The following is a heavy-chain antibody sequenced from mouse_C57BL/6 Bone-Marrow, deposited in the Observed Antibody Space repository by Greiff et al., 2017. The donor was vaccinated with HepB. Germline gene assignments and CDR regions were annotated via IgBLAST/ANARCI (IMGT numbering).Heavy chain of an antibody. D-gene: IGHD1-1*01. CDR2: INYDGSST. V-gene: IGHV5-16*01. J-gene: IGHJ1*03. CDR3: ARDKDYGSSPHWYFDV. CDR1: GFTFSDYY. Sequence: DVHLVESEGGLVQPGRSMKLSCTASGFTFSDYYMAWVRQVPEKGLEWVANINYDGSSTYYLDSLKSRFIISRDNAKNILYLQMSSLKSEDTATYYCARDKDYGSSPHWYFDVWGTGTTVTVSS.